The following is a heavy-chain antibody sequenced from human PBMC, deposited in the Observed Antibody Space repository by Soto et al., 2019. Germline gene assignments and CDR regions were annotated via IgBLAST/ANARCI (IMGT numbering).Heavy chain of an antibody. CDR2: ISAYNGNT. J-gene: IGHJ4*02. Sequence: ASVKVSCKASGYTFTSYGISWVRQAPGQGLEWMGWISAYNGNTNYAQKLQGRVTMTTDTSTSTAYMELRSLRSDDTAVYYCGINPRDSSSWYYFDYWGQGTLVTVSS. CDR3: GINPRDSSSWYYFDY. D-gene: IGHD6-13*01. CDR1: GYTFTSYG. V-gene: IGHV1-18*01.